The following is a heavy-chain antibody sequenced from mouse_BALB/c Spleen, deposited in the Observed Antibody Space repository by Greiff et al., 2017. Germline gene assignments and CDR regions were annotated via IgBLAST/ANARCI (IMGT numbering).Heavy chain of an antibody. CDR3: ARMDGYNAY. J-gene: IGHJ3*01. D-gene: IGHD2-3*01. V-gene: IGHV2-4-1*01. Sequence: VKLVESGPGLVQPSQSLSITCTVSGFSLTSYGVHWVRQSPGKGLEWLGVIWSGGSTDYNAAFISRLSISKDNSKSQVFFKMNSLQADDTAIYYCARMDGYNAYWGQGTLVTVSA. CDR1: GFSLTSYG. CDR2: IWSGGST.